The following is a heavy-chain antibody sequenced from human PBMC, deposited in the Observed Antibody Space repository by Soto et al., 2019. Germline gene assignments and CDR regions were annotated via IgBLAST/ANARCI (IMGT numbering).Heavy chain of an antibody. V-gene: IGHV4-34*01. J-gene: IGHJ5*02. D-gene: IGHD2-15*01. CDR2: INHSGST. CDR1: GGSFSGYY. CDR3: ARATVVVAATAAYNWFDP. Sequence: QVQLQQWGAGLLKPSETLSLTCAVYGGSFSGYYWSWIRQPPGKGLEWIGEINHSGSTNYTPSLKSRVTISVDTSKNQFSLKLSSVTAADTAVYYCARATVVVAATAAYNWFDPWGQGTLVTVSS.